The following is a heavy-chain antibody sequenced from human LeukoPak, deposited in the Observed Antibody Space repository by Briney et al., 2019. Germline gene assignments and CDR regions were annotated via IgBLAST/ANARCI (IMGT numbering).Heavy chain of an antibody. J-gene: IGHJ4*02. D-gene: IGHD5-12*01. Sequence: GASVKVSCKASGYTFTSYGISWVRQAPGQGLEWMGGIIPIFGTANYAQKFQGRVTITADESTSTAYMELSSLRSEDTAVYYCARDRMRRYSGYDPYYFDYWGQGTLVTVSS. CDR2: IIPIFGTA. CDR3: ARDRMRRYSGYDPYYFDY. CDR1: GYTFTSYG. V-gene: IGHV1-69*13.